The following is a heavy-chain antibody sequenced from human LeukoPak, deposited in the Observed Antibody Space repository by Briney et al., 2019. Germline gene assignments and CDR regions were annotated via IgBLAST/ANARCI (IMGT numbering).Heavy chain of an antibody. V-gene: IGHV3-7*01. CDR2: IKKDGSEK. D-gene: IGHD5-18*01. Sequence: GGSLRLSCAASGFIFSSYWMSWVRQAPGKGLEWVANIKKDGSEKYYVDSVKGRFTISRDNAKTSLYLQMNSLRAEDTAVYYCARHLSGVTGYTYGRGIDYWGQGTLVTVSS. J-gene: IGHJ4*02. CDR3: ARHLSGVTGYTYGRGIDY. CDR1: GFIFSSYW.